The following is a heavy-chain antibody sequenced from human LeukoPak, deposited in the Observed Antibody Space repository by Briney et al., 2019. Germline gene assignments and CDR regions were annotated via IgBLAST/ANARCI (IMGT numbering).Heavy chain of an antibody. D-gene: IGHD1-26*01. CDR3: ARDGGVYSGSYYYDY. V-gene: IGHV3-21*01. Sequence: PGGSLRLSCAASGFTFSSYSMSWVRQAPGKGLEWVSYISSSGSYLYHADSLKGRFTISRDNAKNSLYLQMNSLRAEDTAVYYCARDGGVYSGSYYYDYWGQGILVTVSS. CDR2: ISSSGSYL. J-gene: IGHJ4*02. CDR1: GFTFSSYS.